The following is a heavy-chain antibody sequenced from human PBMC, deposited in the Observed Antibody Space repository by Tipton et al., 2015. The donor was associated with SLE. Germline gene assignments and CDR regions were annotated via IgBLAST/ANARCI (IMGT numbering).Heavy chain of an antibody. D-gene: IGHD5-12*01. CDR1: GFTFFTYA. V-gene: IGHV3-23*01. CDR3: AKRHFNSGSYDAFSI. Sequence: GSLRLSCAASGFTFFTYAMSWVRQAPRKGLEWVSSINDRGSSTYYADSVKGRFTISRDNSGNTLYLQMNSLRPEDTAIYYCAKRHFNSGSYDAFSIWGPGTSVNVSS. J-gene: IGHJ3*02. CDR2: INDRGSST.